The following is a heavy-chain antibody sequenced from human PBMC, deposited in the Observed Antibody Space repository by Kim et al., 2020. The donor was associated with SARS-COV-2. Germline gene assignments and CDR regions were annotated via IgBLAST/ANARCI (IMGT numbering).Heavy chain of an antibody. Sequence: NTNYAQKVQGRVTMTTDASTSTAHMELRSLTSDDTAVYYCARGGATDFDYWGQGTLVTVSS. CDR3: ARGGATDFDY. V-gene: IGHV1-18*01. D-gene: IGHD1-26*01. CDR2: NT. J-gene: IGHJ4*02.